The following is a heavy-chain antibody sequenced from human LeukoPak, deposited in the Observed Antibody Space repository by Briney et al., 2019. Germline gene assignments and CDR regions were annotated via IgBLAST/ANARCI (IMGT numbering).Heavy chain of an antibody. J-gene: IGHJ3*02. Sequence: SETLSLTCTVSGGSISSGSYYWSWIRQPAGKGLEWIGRIYTSGSTNYNPSLKSRVTISVDTSKNQFSLKLSSVTAADTAVYYCARSSPNYYDVEAFDIWGQGTMVTVSS. CDR2: IYTSGST. D-gene: IGHD3-22*01. V-gene: IGHV4-61*02. CDR1: GGSISSGSYY. CDR3: ARSSPNYYDVEAFDI.